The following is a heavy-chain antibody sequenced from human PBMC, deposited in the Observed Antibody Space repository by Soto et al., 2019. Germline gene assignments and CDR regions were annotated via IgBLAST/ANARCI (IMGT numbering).Heavy chain of an antibody. CDR2: IYYGGAT. Sequence: WTWIRQPPGKGLEWIGYIYYGGATSYSPSLRSRVNVSLDTSKNHFSLSLSSVTAADTAVYYCARIYFDGGGDWGQGTLVTVSS. D-gene: IGHD3-22*01. CDR3: ARIYFDGGGD. J-gene: IGHJ4*02. V-gene: IGHV4-31*02.